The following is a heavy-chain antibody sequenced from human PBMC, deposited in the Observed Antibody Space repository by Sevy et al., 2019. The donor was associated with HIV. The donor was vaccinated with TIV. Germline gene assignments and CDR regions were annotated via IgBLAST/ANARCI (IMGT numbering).Heavy chain of an antibody. V-gene: IGHV1-18*01. CDR3: ARAISVVPTNEVWFDP. CDR1: GYTFSSYG. J-gene: IGHJ5*02. CDR2: ISNYNSNR. D-gene: IGHD2-8*01. Sequence: ASVKVSCKASGYTFSSYGITWVRQAPGQGLEYTGWISNYNSNRKSAQKFQDRVTMTTDTSTSTAYMELRSLTKDDTAIYYCARAISVVPTNEVWFDPWRQGTLVTVSS.